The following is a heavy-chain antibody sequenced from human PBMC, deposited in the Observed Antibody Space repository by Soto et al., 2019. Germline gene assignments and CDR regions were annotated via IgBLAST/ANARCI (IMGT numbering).Heavy chain of an antibody. CDR2: INPNSGGT. CDR1: GYTFTGYY. J-gene: IGHJ5*02. CDR3: ARETDSYCSSTSCPDGMGEGWFDP. D-gene: IGHD2-2*01. Sequence: ASVKVSCKASGYTFTGYYMHWVRQAPGQGLEWMGWINPNSGGTNYAQKFQGRVTMTRDTSISTAYMELSRLRSDDTAVYYCARETDSYCSSTSCPDGMGEGWFDPWGQGTLVTVYS. V-gene: IGHV1-2*02.